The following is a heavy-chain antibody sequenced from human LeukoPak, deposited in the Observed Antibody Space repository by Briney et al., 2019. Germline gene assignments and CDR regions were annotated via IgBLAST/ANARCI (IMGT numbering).Heavy chain of an antibody. CDR1: GFTFSSYAM. CDR2: IYHSGST. Sequence: GSLRLSCAASGFTFSSYAMSWVRQPPGKGLEWIGEIYHSGSTNYNPSLKSRVTISVDKSKNQFSLRLSSVTAADTAVYYCASSPARYYYDSSGYYSGHWGQGTLVTVSS. D-gene: IGHD3-22*01. CDR3: ASSPARYYYDSSGYYSGH. V-gene: IGHV4-4*02. J-gene: IGHJ4*02.